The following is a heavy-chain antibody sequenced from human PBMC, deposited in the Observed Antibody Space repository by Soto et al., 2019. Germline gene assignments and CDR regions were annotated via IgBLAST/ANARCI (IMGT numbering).Heavy chain of an antibody. CDR1: GFTFDDYA. CDR2: ISWNSGSI. Sequence: GGSLRLSCAASGFTFDDYAMHWVRQAPGKGLEWVSGISWNSGSIGYADSVKGRFTISRDNAKNSLYLQMNSLRAEDTALYYCAKDISQDIVVVPAATARGKNNNWFDPWGQGTLVTVSS. D-gene: IGHD2-2*01. V-gene: IGHV3-9*01. J-gene: IGHJ5*02. CDR3: AKDISQDIVVVPAATARGKNNNWFDP.